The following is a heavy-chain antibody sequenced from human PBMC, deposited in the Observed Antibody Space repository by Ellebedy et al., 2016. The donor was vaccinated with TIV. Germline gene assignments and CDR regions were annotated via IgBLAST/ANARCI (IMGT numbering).Heavy chain of an antibody. CDR3: ARMITLVRGLINNDAFDI. J-gene: IGHJ3*02. V-gene: IGHV1-46*01. D-gene: IGHD3-10*01. CDR2: INPSGGST. Sequence: AASVKVSCKASGYIFTSYHMHWVRQAPGQGLEWMGIINPSGGSTSYAQKFQGRVTMTGDPSTRTAYMELSSLRSDDTAVYYCARMITLVRGLINNDAFDIWGQGTMVTVSS. CDR1: GYIFTSYH.